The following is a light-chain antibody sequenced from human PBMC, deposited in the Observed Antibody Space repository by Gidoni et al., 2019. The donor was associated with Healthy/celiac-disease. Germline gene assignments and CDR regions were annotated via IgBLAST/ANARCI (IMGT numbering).Light chain of an antibody. CDR1: TSVSSN. J-gene: IGKJ2*01. V-gene: IGKV3-15*01. Sequence: EIVMTQSPSTLSVSPGARATLSCRASTSVSSNLDWYQQKPGQAPRLLIYGASTRATGIPARFSGSGSGTDFTLTISSLQSEDFAVYYCQQYNNWPRTFGQGTKLEIK. CDR3: QQYNNWPRT. CDR2: GAS.